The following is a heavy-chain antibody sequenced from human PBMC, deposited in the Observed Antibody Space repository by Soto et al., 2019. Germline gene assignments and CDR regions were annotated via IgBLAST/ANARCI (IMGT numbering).Heavy chain of an antibody. V-gene: IGHV3-21*01. CDR1: GFTFSSYS. CDR2: ISSSSSYI. Sequence: GSLRLSCAASGFTFSSYSMNWVRQAPGKGLEWVSSISSSSSYIYYADSVKGRFTISRDNAKNSLYLQMNSLRAEDTAVYYCARDSELAVTTGNYYYGMDVWGQGTTVTVSS. J-gene: IGHJ6*02. D-gene: IGHD4-4*01. CDR3: ARDSELAVTTGNYYYGMDV.